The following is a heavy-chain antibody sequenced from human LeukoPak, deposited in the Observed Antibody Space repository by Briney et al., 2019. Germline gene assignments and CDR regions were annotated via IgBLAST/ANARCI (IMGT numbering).Heavy chain of an antibody. CDR3: AKDMALWFGELDRDYYYYGMDV. Sequence: QPGRCLRLSWAAAGFTVDDYGMDWGRHAGGEGMGWGSGISGDGGSIGYADSVKGRFTISRDNAKNSLYLQMNSLRAEDTALYSCAKDMALWFGELDRDYYYYGMDVWGQGTTVTVSS. CDR1: GFTVDDYG. J-gene: IGHJ6*02. V-gene: IGHV3-9*01. D-gene: IGHD3-10*01. CDR2: ISGDGGSI.